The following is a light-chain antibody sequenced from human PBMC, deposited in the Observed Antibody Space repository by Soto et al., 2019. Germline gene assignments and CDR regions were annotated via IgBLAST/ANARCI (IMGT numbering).Light chain of an antibody. CDR1: SSDVGGYNY. CDR3: CSYTTSNTRQRG. V-gene: IGLV2-14*01. Sequence: QSALTQPASVSGSPGQSITISCTGTSSDVGGYNYVSWYQQQPGKAPKFMIYDVTNRPSGVSNRFSGSKSGNTASLTISGLQAEDEADYYCCSYTTSNTRQRGFGTGTKVTVL. J-gene: IGLJ1*01. CDR2: DVT.